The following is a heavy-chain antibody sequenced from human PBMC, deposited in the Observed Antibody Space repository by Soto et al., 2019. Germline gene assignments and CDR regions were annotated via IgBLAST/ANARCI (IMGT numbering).Heavy chain of an antibody. V-gene: IGHV4-30-4*01. CDR3: ARGRDWGYYFDY. D-gene: IGHD7-27*01. J-gene: IGHJ4*02. Sequence: TLSLTCTVSGGSISSGDFYWRWIRQPPGKGLEWIGYIYYSGATTYNPSLKSRVTISGDTSKNQFSLKLTSVTAADTALYYCARGRDWGYYFDYWGQGTLVTVSS. CDR2: IYYSGAT. CDR1: GGSISSGDFY.